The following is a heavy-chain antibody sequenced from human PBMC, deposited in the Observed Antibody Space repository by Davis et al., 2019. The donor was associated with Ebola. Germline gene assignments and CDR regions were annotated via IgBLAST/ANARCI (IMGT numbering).Heavy chain of an antibody. D-gene: IGHD3-10*01. V-gene: IGHV3-30*03. CDR1: AFTFSSYS. J-gene: IGHJ6*02. CDR2: ISYDGTHT. Sequence: WGSLRLSCAASAFTFSSYSMNWVRQAPGKGLEWVAVISYDGTHTDHADSVKGRFTVSRDNSKNTLYLQMESLRPEDTAVYYCAGVHYYGTGPHYGMGVWGQGTTVTVSS. CDR3: AGVHYYGTGPHYGMGV.